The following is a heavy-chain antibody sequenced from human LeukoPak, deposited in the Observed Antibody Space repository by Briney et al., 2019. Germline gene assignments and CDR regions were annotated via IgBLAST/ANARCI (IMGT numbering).Heavy chain of an antibody. V-gene: IGHV3-30*03. J-gene: IGHJ6*02. CDR1: GFTFSSYG. CDR2: ISYDGSNK. Sequence: PGGSLRLSCAASGFTFSSYGMHWVRQAPGKGLEWVAVISYDGSNKYYADSVKGRFTISRDNAKNSLYLQMNSLRAEDTAVYYCARLPSGWYCLGYCGMDVWGQGTTVTVSS. CDR3: ARLPSGWYCLGYCGMDV. D-gene: IGHD6-19*01.